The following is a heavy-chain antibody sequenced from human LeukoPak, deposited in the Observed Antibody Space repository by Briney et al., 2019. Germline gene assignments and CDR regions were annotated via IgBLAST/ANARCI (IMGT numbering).Heavy chain of an antibody. Sequence: ASVKVSCKTLGYNFTSFDINWVRQATGQGLEWMGWMNPNSAKTGYAQKFQGRVTLTSDTSLSTAYMELSSLKSEDTAVYYCARGELELLNYWGRGTLVTVSS. V-gene: IGHV1-8*01. D-gene: IGHD1-7*01. CDR2: MNPNSAKT. CDR3: ARGELELLNY. CDR1: GYNFTSFD. J-gene: IGHJ4*02.